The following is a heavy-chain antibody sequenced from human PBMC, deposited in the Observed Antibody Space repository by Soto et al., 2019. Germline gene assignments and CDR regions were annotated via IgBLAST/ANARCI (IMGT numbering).Heavy chain of an antibody. CDR1: GFTFDDYA. D-gene: IGHD6-13*01. CDR2: ISWNSGSI. Sequence: GGSLRLSCAASGFTFDDYAMHWVRQAPGKGLEWVSGISWNSGSIGYADSVKGRFTISRDNAKNSLYLQMNSLRAEDTALYYCAKDLGYSSSWSGGAFDIWGQGTMVTVSS. J-gene: IGHJ3*02. CDR3: AKDLGYSSSWSGGAFDI. V-gene: IGHV3-9*01.